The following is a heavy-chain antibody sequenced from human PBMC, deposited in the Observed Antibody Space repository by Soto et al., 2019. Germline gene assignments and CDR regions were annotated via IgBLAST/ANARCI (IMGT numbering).Heavy chain of an antibody. Sequence: EVQLLESGGGLVQPGGSLRLSCAASGFTFSSYAMSWVRQAPGKGLEWVSAISGSGGSTYYADSVKGRFTISRDNSKNTLYLQMNSLRAEDTAVYYCAKARYYDYVRGSYVPDYWGQGTLVTVSS. V-gene: IGHV3-23*01. CDR1: GFTFSSYA. CDR3: AKARYYDYVRGSYVPDY. D-gene: IGHD3-16*01. J-gene: IGHJ4*02. CDR2: ISGSGGST.